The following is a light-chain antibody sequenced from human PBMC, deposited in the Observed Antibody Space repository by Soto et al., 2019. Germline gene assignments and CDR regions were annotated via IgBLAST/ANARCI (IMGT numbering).Light chain of an antibody. CDR2: GAS. CDR3: QQYDNWPIT. V-gene: IGKV3-15*01. Sequence: IVVTQSPATLSVSPVERATLSCRASQSVSSNLAWYQQKPGQAPRHLIYGASTRATGVPARFSGSGSGTEFTLTISSLQSEDFAVYYCQQYDNWPITFGQGTRLEIK. J-gene: IGKJ5*01. CDR1: QSVSSN.